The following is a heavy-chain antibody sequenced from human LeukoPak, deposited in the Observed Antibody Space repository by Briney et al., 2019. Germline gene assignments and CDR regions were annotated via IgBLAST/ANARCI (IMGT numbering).Heavy chain of an antibody. J-gene: IGHJ4*02. V-gene: IGHV1-2*02. CDR3: ARGLGRDGYNPGDY. Sequence: ASVKVSCKASGYTFTDYYMHWVRQAPGQGLEWMGWINPNTGGTNYAQKFQGRVTMTRDTSISTPYMELSWLRSDDTAVYYCARGLGRDGYNPGDYWGQGTLVTVSS. D-gene: IGHD5-24*01. CDR2: INPNTGGT. CDR1: GYTFTDYY.